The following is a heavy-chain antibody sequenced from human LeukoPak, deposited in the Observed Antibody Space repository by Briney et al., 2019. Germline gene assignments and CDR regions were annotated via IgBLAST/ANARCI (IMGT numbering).Heavy chain of an antibody. Sequence: GGSLRLSCAASGFTFDDHGMSWVRQVPGKGLEWVSGIKWDGGSTGYADSVKGRFTISRDNAKNSLYLQMNSLRVEDTAVYHCARGAGSSWYFYFDYWGQGALVTVSS. CDR3: ARGAGSSWYFYFDY. CDR1: GFTFDDHG. CDR2: IKWDGGST. J-gene: IGHJ4*02. V-gene: IGHV3-20*01. D-gene: IGHD6-13*01.